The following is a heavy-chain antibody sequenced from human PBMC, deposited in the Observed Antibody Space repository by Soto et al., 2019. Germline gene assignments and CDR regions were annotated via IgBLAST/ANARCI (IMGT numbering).Heavy chain of an antibody. J-gene: IGHJ3*02. CDR1: GGSVSSVSHY. D-gene: IGHD2-21*01. CDR3: ARDRSDTCNYSDAFDI. Sequence: SETLSLTCTVSGGSVSSVSHYWIWIRQPPGKGLEWIAYIFHSGDTKYNPSLKGRVAISIDMSKNQFSLRLDSVTAAETAVYYCARDRSDTCNYSDAFDIWGQGRLVT. CDR2: IFHSGDT. V-gene: IGHV4-61*01.